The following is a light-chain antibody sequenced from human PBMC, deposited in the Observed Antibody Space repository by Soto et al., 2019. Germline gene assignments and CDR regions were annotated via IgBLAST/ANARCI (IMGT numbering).Light chain of an antibody. CDR1: QSVSSSY. CDR3: QQTYGKPLVT. CDR2: AAS. Sequence: EIVLTQSPGTLSLSPVERATLSCMASQSVSSSYLAWYQQKPGKAPKLLIYAASRLQSGVPSRFSGTGSGTDFTLTISSLQPEDFAIYYCQQTYGKPLVTFGQGTRLEIK. V-gene: IGKV3-20*01. J-gene: IGKJ5*01.